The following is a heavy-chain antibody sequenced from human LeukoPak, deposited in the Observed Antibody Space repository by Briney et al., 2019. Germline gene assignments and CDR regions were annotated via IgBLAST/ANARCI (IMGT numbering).Heavy chain of an antibody. CDR3: ARGYSYGSDYYYGMDV. V-gene: IGHV1-18*01. Sequence: AASVKVSCKASGYTFTSYAISWVRQAPGQGLEWMGWISGYNGNTKYAQKVKGRVTMTTDTSTSTAYMELRSLRSDDTAVYYCARGYSYGSDYYYGMDVWGQGTTVTVSS. CDR1: GYTFTSYA. D-gene: IGHD5-18*01. J-gene: IGHJ6*02. CDR2: ISGYNGNT.